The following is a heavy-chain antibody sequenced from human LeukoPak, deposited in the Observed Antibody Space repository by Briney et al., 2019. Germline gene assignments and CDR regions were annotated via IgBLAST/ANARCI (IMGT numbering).Heavy chain of an antibody. J-gene: IGHJ3*02. CDR1: GYTFTSYG. Sequence: APVKVSCKASGYTFTSYGISWVRQAPGQGLEWMGWISAYNGNTNYAQKLQGRVTMTTDTSTSTAYMELRSLRSDDTAVYYCASRYGDYGYRAFDIWGQGTMVTVSS. CDR2: ISAYNGNT. V-gene: IGHV1-18*01. CDR3: ASRYGDYGYRAFDI. D-gene: IGHD4-17*01.